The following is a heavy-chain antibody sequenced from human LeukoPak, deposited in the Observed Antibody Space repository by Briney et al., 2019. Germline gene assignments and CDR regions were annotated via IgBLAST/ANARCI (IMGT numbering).Heavy chain of an antibody. CDR1: GYTFTTYA. CDR3: ARDGTGGATAGFDS. J-gene: IGHJ4*02. V-gene: IGHV1-18*01. CDR2: ISAYNGDT. Sequence: GASVKVSCKASGYTFTTYAISWVRQAPGQGLEWMVWISAYNGDTNYPQKLQGRVTMTTDTSTSTAYMELRSLRSDDTAVYYCARDGTGGATAGFDSWGQGTLVTVSS. D-gene: IGHD1-26*01.